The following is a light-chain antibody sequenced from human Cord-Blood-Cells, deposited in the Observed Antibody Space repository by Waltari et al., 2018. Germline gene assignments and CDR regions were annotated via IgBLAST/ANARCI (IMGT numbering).Light chain of an antibody. CDR3: QQSYSTPIT. V-gene: IGKV1-39*01. Sequence: IQMTQSPSSLSASVGDIVTITCRASQSIRSYLNWYQQKPGKAPKLLIYAASSLQSGVPSRFSGSGSGTDFTLTISSLQPEDFATYYCQQSYSTPITFGQGTRLEIK. CDR2: AAS. CDR1: QSIRSY. J-gene: IGKJ5*01.